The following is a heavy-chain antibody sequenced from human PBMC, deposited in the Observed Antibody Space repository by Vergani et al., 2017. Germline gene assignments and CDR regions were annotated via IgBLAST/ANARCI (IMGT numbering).Heavy chain of an antibody. CDR3: AITDKIAAAGDY. D-gene: IGHD6-13*01. CDR1: GFTFSSYA. CDR2: ISYDGSNK. V-gene: IGHV3-30*04. J-gene: IGHJ4*02. Sequence: QVQLVESGGGVVQPGRSLRLSCAASGFTFSSYAMHWVRQAPGKGLEWVAVISYDGSNKYYADSVKGRFTISRDNSKNTLYLQMNSLRAEDTAVYYCAITDKIAAAGDYWGQGTLVTVYS.